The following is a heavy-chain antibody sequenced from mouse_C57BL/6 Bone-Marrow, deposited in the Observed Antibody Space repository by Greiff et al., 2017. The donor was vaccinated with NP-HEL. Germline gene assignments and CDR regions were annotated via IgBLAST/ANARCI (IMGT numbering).Heavy chain of an antibody. CDR3: TTPYYGNYDWVDC. V-gene: IGHV14-1*01. D-gene: IGHD2-10*01. J-gene: IGHJ4*01. Sequence: VQLQQSGAELVRPGASVKLSCTASGFNIKDYYMHWVKQRPEQGLEWIGRIDPEDGDTEYAPKFQGKATMTADTSSNTAYLQLSSLTSEDTAVYYCTTPYYGNYDWVDCWGQGTSVTVSS. CDR2: IDPEDGDT. CDR1: GFNIKDYY.